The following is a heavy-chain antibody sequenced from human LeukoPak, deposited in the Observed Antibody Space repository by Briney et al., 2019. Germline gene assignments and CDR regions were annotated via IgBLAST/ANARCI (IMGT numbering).Heavy chain of an antibody. CDR3: ARHLAGVGAKDAFDI. V-gene: IGHV4-59*08. Sequence: PSETLSLTCTVSGGSISSYYWSWVRQPPGKGLEWIGYIYYIGSTNYNPSLKSRVTISVDTSKNQFSLNLSSLTAADTAVYYCARHLAGVGAKDAFDIWGQGTMVTVSS. CDR1: GGSISSYY. J-gene: IGHJ3*02. D-gene: IGHD1-26*01. CDR2: IYYIGST.